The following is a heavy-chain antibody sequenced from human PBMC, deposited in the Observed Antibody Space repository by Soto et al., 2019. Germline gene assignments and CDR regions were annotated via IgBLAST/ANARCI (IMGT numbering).Heavy chain of an antibody. CDR2: ISYDGSDK. V-gene: IGHV3-30*03. J-gene: IGHJ4*02. CDR1: GFPFTSYG. D-gene: IGHD3-10*01. Sequence: QVQLVESGGGVVQPGRSLRLSCAAAGFPFTSYGMHWVREGPDKGLEWVAIISYDGSDKYYADSVKGRFTISRDTSKYTLYLQMNSMRPEDTALYYCVGGQYYFDYRGQGALVIVSS. CDR3: VGGQYYFDY.